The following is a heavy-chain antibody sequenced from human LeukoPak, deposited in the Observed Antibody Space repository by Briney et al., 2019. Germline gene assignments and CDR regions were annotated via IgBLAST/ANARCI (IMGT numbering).Heavy chain of an antibody. CDR1: GYSISSGYY. Sequence: KPSETLSLTCTVSGYSISSGYYWGWIRQPPGKGLEWIGSIYYSGSTYYSPSLKSRVTISVDTSKNQFSLKLNSVTAADTAVYYCASLNYYDSSTNWGQGTLVTVSS. D-gene: IGHD3-22*01. CDR3: ASLNYYDSSTN. J-gene: IGHJ4*02. CDR2: IYYSGST. V-gene: IGHV4-38-2*02.